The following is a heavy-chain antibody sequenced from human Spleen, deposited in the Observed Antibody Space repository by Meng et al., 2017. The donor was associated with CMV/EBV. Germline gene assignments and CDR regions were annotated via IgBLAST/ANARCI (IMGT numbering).Heavy chain of an antibody. V-gene: IGHV1-8*01. CDR2: MNPNSGNT. D-gene: IGHD3-3*01. CDR1: GYTFTSYD. J-gene: IGHJ6*02. CDR3: ARARPSNYYDFWSAYLGGSYYYGMDV. Sequence: ASVKVSCKASGYTFTSYDINWVRQATGQGLEWMGWMNPNSGNTGHAQEFQGRVTMTRSTSMSTAYMELSSLRSEDTAVYYCARARPSNYYDFWSAYLGGSYYYGMDVWGQGTTVTVSS.